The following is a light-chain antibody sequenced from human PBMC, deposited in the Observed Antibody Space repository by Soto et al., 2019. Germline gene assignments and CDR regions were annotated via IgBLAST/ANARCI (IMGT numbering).Light chain of an antibody. J-gene: IGKJ5*01. CDR2: GAS. CDR1: QSVSSN. CDR3: KQYGSSPT. V-gene: IGKV3-15*01. Sequence: EIMMTQSPATLSASEGDRATLSCRASQSVSSNLAWYQQKPGQAPRLLIYGASTRATGIPARFSGSGSGTELTLTISSLQSEDFAVYYCKQYGSSPTCGQGTRLEIK.